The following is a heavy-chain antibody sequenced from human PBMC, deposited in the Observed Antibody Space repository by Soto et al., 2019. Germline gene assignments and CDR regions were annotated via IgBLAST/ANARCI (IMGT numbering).Heavy chain of an antibody. V-gene: IGHV4-59*01. CDR3: ARSFCRDAVRCNWFDP. CDR2: MNDFGRT. D-gene: IGHD2-8*01. J-gene: IGHJ5*02. CDR1: GASSSSYY. Sequence: QVQLQESGPGLVKSSETLSLTCTVSGASSSSYYWSWIRQPPGKGLEWIGYMNDFGRTIYNPSLKSRVTISLDTSKTQFSLKLTSVIAADTAVYYCARSFCRDAVRCNWFDPWGQGTLVTVSS.